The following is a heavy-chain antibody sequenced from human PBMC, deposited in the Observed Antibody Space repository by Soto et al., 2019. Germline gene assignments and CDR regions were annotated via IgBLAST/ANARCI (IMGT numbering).Heavy chain of an antibody. CDR3: ARVGAHSTGWYDYFDQ. CDR2: ISTYNGNT. CDR1: GYTFIRYS. Sequence: QVQLVQSGGEVKKPGASVNISCKATGYTFIRYSITWVRQAPGQGLEWMGWISTYNGNTKYAQSLQGRVTLTRDTSTNTSFMEIRGLRSDDTAIYYCARVGAHSTGWYDYFDQWGQGTLVAVSS. V-gene: IGHV1-18*04. J-gene: IGHJ4*02. D-gene: IGHD6-13*01.